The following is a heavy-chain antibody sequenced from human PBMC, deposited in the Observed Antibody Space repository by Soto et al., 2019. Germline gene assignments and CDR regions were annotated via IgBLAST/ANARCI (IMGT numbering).Heavy chain of an antibody. D-gene: IGHD5-12*01. V-gene: IGHV1-18*01. Sequence: QVQLVQSGAEVKKPGASVKVSCKASGYTFTSYGISWVRQAPGQGLEWMGWISAYNGNTNYAQKLQGRVTMTTDTSTSTGYMELRSLRSDDAAVYYCARIGRRGGYGFYYYYYMDVWGKGTTVTVSS. CDR3: ARIGRRGGYGFYYYYYMDV. J-gene: IGHJ6*03. CDR2: ISAYNGNT. CDR1: GYTFTSYG.